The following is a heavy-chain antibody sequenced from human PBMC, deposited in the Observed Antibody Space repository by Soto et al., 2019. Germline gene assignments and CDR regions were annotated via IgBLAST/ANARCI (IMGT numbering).Heavy chain of an antibody. Sequence: EVQLVETGGGLIPSGGCLRLSCAAYGFSVGSNYMTWVRQSPGKGLEWVSLIYSNGDTDYADSVKGRFSISRDNFKNTLYLQMNNLRAEDTAVFHCARKSDSSPVPEADGVWGRGTLVTVSS. D-gene: IGHD2-8*01. V-gene: IGHV3-53*02. CDR1: GFSVGSNY. CDR3: ARKSDSSPVPEADGV. CDR2: IYSNGDT. J-gene: IGHJ4*02.